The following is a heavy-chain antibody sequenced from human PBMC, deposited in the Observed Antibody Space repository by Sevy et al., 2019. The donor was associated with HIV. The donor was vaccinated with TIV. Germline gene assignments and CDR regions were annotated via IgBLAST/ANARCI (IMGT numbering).Heavy chain of an antibody. J-gene: IGHJ3*02. CDR2: IYSGGST. Sequence: GGSLRLSCAASGFTVSSNYMSWVRQAPGKGLEWVSVIYSGGSTYYADSVKGRFTISRDNSKNMLYLQMNSLRAEDTAVYYCAGWGRYYYDSSGYPDAFDIWGQGTMVTVSS. V-gene: IGHV3-66*01. CDR3: AGWGRYYYDSSGYPDAFDI. CDR1: GFTVSSNY. D-gene: IGHD3-22*01.